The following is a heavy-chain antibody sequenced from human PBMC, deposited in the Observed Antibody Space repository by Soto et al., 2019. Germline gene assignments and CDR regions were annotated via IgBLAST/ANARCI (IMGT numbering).Heavy chain of an antibody. Sequence: QVQLQESGPGLVGPSQTLSLTCTVSGGSITSGDYYWSWIRQPPGEGLEWIGHIYNSGTTYTNPSLKNPVSISVDTSKNQFSLKLTSVTAADTAVYYCARGPSADKVDYWGQGTLVTVSS. V-gene: IGHV4-30-4*01. D-gene: IGHD3-3*01. CDR1: GGSITSGDYY. CDR2: IYNSGTT. CDR3: ARGPSADKVDY. J-gene: IGHJ4*02.